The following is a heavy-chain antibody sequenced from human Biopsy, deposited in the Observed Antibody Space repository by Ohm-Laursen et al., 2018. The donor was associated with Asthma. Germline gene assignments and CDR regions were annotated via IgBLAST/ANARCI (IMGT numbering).Heavy chain of an antibody. V-gene: IGHV3-30*18. CDR3: AKATLGDIGKDY. J-gene: IGHJ4*02. Sequence: RSLRLSCAASGFSFNSYGMHWVRQAPGKGLEWVAVMSFDGRQTYYADSVKGRFTISRDNSKNTLYLQMNSLRVEDTALYYCAKATLGDIGKDYWGQGTLVTVSS. CDR2: MSFDGRQT. D-gene: IGHD2-21*01. CDR1: GFSFNSYG.